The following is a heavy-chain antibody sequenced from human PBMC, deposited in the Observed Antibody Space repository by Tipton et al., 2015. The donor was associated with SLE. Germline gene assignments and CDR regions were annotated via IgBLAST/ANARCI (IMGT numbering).Heavy chain of an antibody. J-gene: IGHJ5*02. V-gene: IGHV4-30-4*01. CDR1: GGSISSGDYY. Sequence: TLSLTCTVSGGSISSGDYYWSWIRQPPGKGLEWIGYIYYSGSTYYNPSLKSRVTISVDTSKNQFSLKLSSVTAADTAVYYCASIAGTTSIWFDPWGQGTLVTVSS. D-gene: IGHD1-7*01. CDR2: IYYSGST. CDR3: ASIAGTTSIWFDP.